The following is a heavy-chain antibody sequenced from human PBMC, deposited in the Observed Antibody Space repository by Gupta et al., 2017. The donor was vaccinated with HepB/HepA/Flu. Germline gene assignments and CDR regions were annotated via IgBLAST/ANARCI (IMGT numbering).Heavy chain of an antibody. Sequence: VQLVESGGVLVQPGGSLRLSCAASGFTFSSFWMHWVRQVPGKGLVWVSRINSDGSRTDYADSVKGRFTISRDNAKNTLYLQMNSLRAEDTAVYYCSREWPSDCSGGGCYGPFDHWGQGTLLTVSS. D-gene: IGHD2-15*01. V-gene: IGHV3-74*01. CDR3: SREWPSDCSGGGCYGPFDH. CDR2: INSDGSRT. J-gene: IGHJ4*02. CDR1: GFTFSSFW.